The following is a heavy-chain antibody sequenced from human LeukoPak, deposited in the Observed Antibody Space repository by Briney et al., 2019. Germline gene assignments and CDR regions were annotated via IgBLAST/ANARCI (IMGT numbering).Heavy chain of an antibody. CDR1: GFTFSSHA. Sequence: GGSLRLSCVASGFTFSSHAMSWVRQAPGKGLEWVSTISGSGDSTFCADSVKGRFTISRDNSKNTLYLQMSSLRADDTAMYYCAKLILGARSLFDFRGQGILVTVSS. D-gene: IGHD1-26*01. V-gene: IGHV3-23*01. CDR3: AKLILGARSLFDF. CDR2: ISGSGDST. J-gene: IGHJ4*02.